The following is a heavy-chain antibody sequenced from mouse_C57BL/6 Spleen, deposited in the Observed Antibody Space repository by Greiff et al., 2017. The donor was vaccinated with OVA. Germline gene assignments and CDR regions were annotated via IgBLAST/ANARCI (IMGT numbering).Heavy chain of an antibody. Sequence: VQLQQSGPGLVAPSQCLSITCTASGFSLTSYGVSWVRQPPGKGLEWLGVIWGDGSANYHSALISRLSICKENSKSRVFLKLNILQTDDTATAYCAVLGPKAYWGQGTLVTVSP. J-gene: IGHJ3*01. V-gene: IGHV2-3*01. CDR1: GFSLTSYG. CDR2: IWGDGSA. D-gene: IGHD4-1*01. CDR3: AVLGPKAY.